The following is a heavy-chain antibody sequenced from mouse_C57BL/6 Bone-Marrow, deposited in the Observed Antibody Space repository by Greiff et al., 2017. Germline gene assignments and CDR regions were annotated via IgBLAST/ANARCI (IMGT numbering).Heavy chain of an antibody. CDR2: IHPNSGST. V-gene: IGHV1-64*01. J-gene: IGHJ2*01. Sequence: QVQLQQPGAELVKPGASVKLSCKASGYTFTSYWMHWVKQRPGQGLEWIGMIHPNSGSTNYNEKFKSKATLTVDKSSSPAYMQLSSLTSEDSAVYYCATLLLLRYDYWGQGTTRTVSS. CDR3: ATLLLLRYDY. CDR1: GYTFTSYW. D-gene: IGHD1-1*01.